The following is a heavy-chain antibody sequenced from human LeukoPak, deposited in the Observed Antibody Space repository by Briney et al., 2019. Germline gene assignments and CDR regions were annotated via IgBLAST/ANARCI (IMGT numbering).Heavy chain of an antibody. CDR3: ARGPYSSGWYSDY. CDR1: GYTFTSYD. J-gene: IGHJ4*02. D-gene: IGHD6-19*01. CDR2: MNPNSGNT. Sequence: ASVKVSCKASGYTFTSYDINWVRQATGQGLEWMGWMNPNSGNTGYAQKFQGRVTMTRNTSISTAYMELGSLRSEDTAVYYCARGPYSSGWYSDYWAQGTLVTVSS. V-gene: IGHV1-8*01.